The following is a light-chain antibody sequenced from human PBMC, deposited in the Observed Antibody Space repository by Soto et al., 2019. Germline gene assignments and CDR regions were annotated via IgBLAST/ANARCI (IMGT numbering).Light chain of an antibody. Sequence: EIVLTQSPATLSLSPGERATLSCRASQSVSSYLAWYQQKPGQAPRLLIYDASNRATGIPARFSGSGSGTDFTLTISSLEPEDFAVYSGKPGSNWLLTFGGGTRVNIK. V-gene: IGKV3-11*01. J-gene: IGKJ4*01. CDR1: QSVSSY. CDR2: DAS. CDR3: KPGSNWLLT.